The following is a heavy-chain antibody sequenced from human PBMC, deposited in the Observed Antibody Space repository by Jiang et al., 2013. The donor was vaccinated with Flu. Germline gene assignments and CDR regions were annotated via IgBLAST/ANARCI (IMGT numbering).Heavy chain of an antibody. J-gene: IGHJ6*02. CDR1: GYTFTGYY. CDR3: ASNILAGGYYYGMDA. Sequence: SGAEVKKPGASVKVSCKASGYTFTGYYMHWVRQAPGQGLEWMGWINPNSGGTNYAQKFQGRVTMTRDTSISTAYMELSRLRSDDAAVYYCASNILAGGYYYGMDAWGQGTTVTVSS. V-gene: IGHV1-2*02. D-gene: IGHD2-15*01. CDR2: INPNSGGT.